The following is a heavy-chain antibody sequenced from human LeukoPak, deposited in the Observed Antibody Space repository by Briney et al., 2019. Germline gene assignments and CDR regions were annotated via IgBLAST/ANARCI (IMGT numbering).Heavy chain of an antibody. CDR3: ARVYSGYDPLFDY. CDR2: ISSSSSYI. D-gene: IGHD5-12*01. V-gene: IGHV3-21*01. CDR1: GFTFSSYS. J-gene: IGHJ4*02. Sequence: PGGSLRLSCAASGFTFSSYSMNWVRQAPGKGLEWVSSISSSSSYIYYADPVKGRFTISRDNAKNSLYLQMNSLRAEDTAVYYCARVYSGYDPLFDYWGQGTLVTVSS.